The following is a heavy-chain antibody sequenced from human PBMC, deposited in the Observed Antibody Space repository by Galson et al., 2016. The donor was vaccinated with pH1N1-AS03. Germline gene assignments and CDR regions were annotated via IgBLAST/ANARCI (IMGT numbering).Heavy chain of an antibody. Sequence: SLRLSCAASGFTFSDYYMSWIRQAPGKGLEWVSSISSSSSNTNYAESVQGRFTISRDNAKNTLYLQMNSLRAEDTAVYYCARASYYYSSGYYSGFDYWGQGTPVTVSS. CDR3: ARASYYYSSGYYSGFDY. J-gene: IGHJ4*02. V-gene: IGHV3-11*06. CDR1: GFTFSDYY. D-gene: IGHD3-22*01. CDR2: ISSSSSNT.